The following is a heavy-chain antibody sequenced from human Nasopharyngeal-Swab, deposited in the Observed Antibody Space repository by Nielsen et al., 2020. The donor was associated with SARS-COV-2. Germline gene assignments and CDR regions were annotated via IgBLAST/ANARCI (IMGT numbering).Heavy chain of an antibody. CDR2: IYSRGET. J-gene: IGHJ4*02. D-gene: IGHD4-17*01. Sequence: GESLKISCEVSGFSVSYNYMSWVRQAPGKGLEWVAVIYSRGETHYTDSVKGRFTISRDNSKNTLYLQMNSLRAEDTAVYYCARDLAYGDSGGGYWGQGTLVTVSS. CDR3: ARDLAYGDSGGGY. CDR1: GFSVSYNY. V-gene: IGHV3-66*01.